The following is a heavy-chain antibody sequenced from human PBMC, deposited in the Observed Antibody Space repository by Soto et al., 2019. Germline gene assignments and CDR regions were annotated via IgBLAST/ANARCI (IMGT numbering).Heavy chain of an antibody. V-gene: IGHV4-59*08. D-gene: IGHD3-10*01. J-gene: IGHJ6*01. CDR3: VRQGIGFLHGLVDV. CDR1: SGPSKSHN. CDR2: VYDTWST. Sequence: QVQVQQSGPGLVKPSETLSLTCTVSSGPSKSHNWGWIRQPPGRGLEWIGYVYDTWSTSDNPSLKGRVTVSADSSTNRISLTLRFVTAADTAVYYCVRQGIGFLHGLVDVWGQGTTVIVSS.